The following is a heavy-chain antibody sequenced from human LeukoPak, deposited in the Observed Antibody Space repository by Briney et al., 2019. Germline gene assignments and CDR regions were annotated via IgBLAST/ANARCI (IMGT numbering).Heavy chain of an antibody. D-gene: IGHD6-6*01. V-gene: IGHV1-46*01. CDR1: GYTFTSYY. CDR3: ARGGPYEYSSSSFWFDP. J-gene: IGHJ5*02. Sequence: GASVKVSCKASGYTFTSYYMHWVRQAPGQGLEWMGIINPSGGSTSYAQKFQGRVTMTRNTSISTAYMELSSLRSEDTAVYYCARGGPYEYSSSSFWFDPWGQGTLVTVSS. CDR2: INPSGGST.